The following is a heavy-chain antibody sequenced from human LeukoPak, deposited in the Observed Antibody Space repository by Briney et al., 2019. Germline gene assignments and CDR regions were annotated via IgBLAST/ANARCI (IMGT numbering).Heavy chain of an antibody. Sequence: ASVKVPCKASGHTFTGYYMHWVRQAPGQGLEWMGWINPNSGGTNYAQKFQGRVTMTRDTSISTAYMELSRLRSDDTAVYYCARDRVTMVRGVTPNWFDPWGQGTLVTVSS. CDR3: ARDRVTMVRGVTPNWFDP. CDR2: INPNSGGT. CDR1: GHTFTGYY. J-gene: IGHJ5*02. V-gene: IGHV1-2*02. D-gene: IGHD3-10*01.